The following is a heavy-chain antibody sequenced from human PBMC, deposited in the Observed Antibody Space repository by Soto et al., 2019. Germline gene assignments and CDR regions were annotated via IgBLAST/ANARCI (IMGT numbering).Heavy chain of an antibody. V-gene: IGHV3-23*01. D-gene: IGHD2-2*01. CDR1: GFTFSSYA. Sequence: GGSLRLSCAASGFTFSSYAMSWVRQAPGKGLEWVSAISGSGGSTYYADSVKGRFTISRDNSKNTLYLQMNSLRAEDTAVYYCARTRYCSSTSCYLDYYYYGMDVWGQGTTVTVSS. CDR2: ISGSGGST. J-gene: IGHJ6*02. CDR3: ARTRYCSSTSCYLDYYYYGMDV.